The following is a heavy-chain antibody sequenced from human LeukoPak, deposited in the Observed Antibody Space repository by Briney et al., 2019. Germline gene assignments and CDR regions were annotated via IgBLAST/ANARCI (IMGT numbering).Heavy chain of an antibody. Sequence: SETLSLTCAVYGGSFSGYYWSWIRQPPGKGLEWIGEINHSGSTNYNPPLKSRVSIPVDTSKNQFSLKLSSVTAADTAVYYCASSIRGTAWLNRWGQGTLVTVSS. V-gene: IGHV4-34*01. CDR2: INHSGST. J-gene: IGHJ4*02. CDR3: ASSIRGTAWLNR. CDR1: GGSFSGYY. D-gene: IGHD3-10*01.